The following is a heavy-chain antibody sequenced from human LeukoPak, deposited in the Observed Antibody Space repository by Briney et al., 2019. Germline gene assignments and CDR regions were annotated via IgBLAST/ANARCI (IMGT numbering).Heavy chain of an antibody. CDR2: ISGSGGST. J-gene: IGHJ4*02. CDR3: AKVRADYGSGSYYFDY. Sequence: GGSLRLSCAASGFTFNSYAMSRVRQAPGKGLEWVSAISGSGGSTYYADSVKGRFTISRDNSKNTLYLQMNSLRAEDTAVYYCAKVRADYGSGSYYFDYWGQGTLVTVSS. V-gene: IGHV3-23*01. CDR1: GFTFNSYA. D-gene: IGHD3-10*01.